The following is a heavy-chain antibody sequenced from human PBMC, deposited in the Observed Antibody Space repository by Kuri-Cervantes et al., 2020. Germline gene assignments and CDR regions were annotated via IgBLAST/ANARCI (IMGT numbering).Heavy chain of an antibody. D-gene: IGHD2/OR15-2a*01. CDR1: GFTFSDYY. CDR3: AREPGGFYYFDY. Sequence: GGSLRLSCAASGFTFSDYYMSWIRQAPGKGLEWISYISNSGTTIYYAADSVKGRFTLSRDNAENSLYLQMNSLSAEDTAVYYCAREPGGFYYFDYWGQGTLVTVSS. CDR2: ISNSGTTI. J-gene: IGHJ4*02. V-gene: IGHV3-11*01.